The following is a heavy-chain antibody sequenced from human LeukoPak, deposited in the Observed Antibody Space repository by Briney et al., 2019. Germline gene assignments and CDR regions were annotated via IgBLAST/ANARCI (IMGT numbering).Heavy chain of an antibody. CDR3: ARGTLRYGGNPPYFDY. D-gene: IGHD4-23*01. CDR1: GFTFSSYA. J-gene: IGHJ4*02. V-gene: IGHV3-23*01. Sequence: GGSLRLSCAASGFTFSSYAMSWVRQAPGKGLEWVSAITGSGGSTYYADSVKGRFTISRDNSKNTLYLQMNSLRAEDTAVYYCARGTLRYGGNPPYFDYWGQGTLVTVSS. CDR2: ITGSGGST.